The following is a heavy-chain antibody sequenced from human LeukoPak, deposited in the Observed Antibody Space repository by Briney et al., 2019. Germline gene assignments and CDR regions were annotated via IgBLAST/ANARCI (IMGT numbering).Heavy chain of an antibody. D-gene: IGHD3-22*01. CDR2: IYYSGGT. V-gene: IGHV4-59*01. Sequence: SETLSLTCTVSGGSISSYYWSWIRQPPGKGLEWIGYIYYSGGTNYNPSLKSRVTISVDTSKNQFSLKLSSVTAADTAVYYCARGDYYDSSGYYLQAFDYWGQGTLVTVSS. CDR1: GGSISSYY. J-gene: IGHJ4*02. CDR3: ARGDYYDSSGYYLQAFDY.